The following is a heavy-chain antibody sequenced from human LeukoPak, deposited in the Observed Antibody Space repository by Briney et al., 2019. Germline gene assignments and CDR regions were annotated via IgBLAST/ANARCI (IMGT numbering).Heavy chain of an antibody. Sequence: NPSETLSLTCTVSGGSISSSSYYWGWVRQPPGKGLEWIGSIYSSGSTYYNPSLKSRVTISVDTSKNQFSLKLSSVTAADTAVYYCARRPRYSGSYYNYWGQGTLVTVSS. V-gene: IGHV4-39*07. CDR3: ARRPRYSGSYYNY. J-gene: IGHJ4*02. CDR1: GGSISSSSYY. CDR2: IYSSGST. D-gene: IGHD1-26*01.